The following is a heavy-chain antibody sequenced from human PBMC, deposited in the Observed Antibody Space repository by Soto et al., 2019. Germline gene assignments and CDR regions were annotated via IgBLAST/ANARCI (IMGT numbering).Heavy chain of an antibody. CDR2: INAGNGNT. V-gene: IGHV1-3*01. J-gene: IGHJ5*02. CDR1: GYTFTSYA. CDR3: ASGDSSGYYYHNWFDP. D-gene: IGHD3-22*01. Sequence: GASVKVSCKASGYTFTSYAMHWVRQAPGQRLEWMGWINAGNGNTKYSQKFQGRVTITRDTSASTAYMELSSLRSEDTAVYYCASGDSSGYYYHNWFDPWGQGTLVTVS.